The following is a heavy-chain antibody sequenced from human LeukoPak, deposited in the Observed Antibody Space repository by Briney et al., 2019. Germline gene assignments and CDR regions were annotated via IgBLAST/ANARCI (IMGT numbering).Heavy chain of an antibody. J-gene: IGHJ4*02. CDR1: GXSILTTNW. V-gene: IGHV4-4*02. D-gene: IGHD1-26*01. Sequence: KTSETLSLTCAVSGXSILTTNWWSWVRQPPGKGLEWIGEVHLSGASNYNPSLKSRVSMSIDKSRNQLSLELTSVTAADTAIYYCARESGAFSPFGFWGQGTLVTVSS. CDR2: VHLSGAS. CDR3: ARESGAFSPFGF.